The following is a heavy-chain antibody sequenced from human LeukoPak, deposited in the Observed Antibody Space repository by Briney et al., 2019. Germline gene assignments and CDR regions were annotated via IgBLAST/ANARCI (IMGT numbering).Heavy chain of an antibody. CDR3: AREEYCNSTTCYKAFDI. Sequence: ASVKVSCKASGYTFTSYGISWVRQAPGQGLEWMGWISAYNGSTYFAQNLQGRVTMTTDTSTSTAYMELRSLRSDDTAVYYCAREEYCNSTTCYKAFDIWGQGTMVTVSS. V-gene: IGHV1-18*01. CDR2: ISAYNGST. D-gene: IGHD2/OR15-2a*01. J-gene: IGHJ3*02. CDR1: GYTFTSYG.